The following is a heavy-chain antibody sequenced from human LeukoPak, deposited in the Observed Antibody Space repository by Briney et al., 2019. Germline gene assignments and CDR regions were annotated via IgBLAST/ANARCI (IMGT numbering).Heavy chain of an antibody. D-gene: IGHD3-16*01. J-gene: IGHJ4*02. CDR1: GFTFSSYW. CDR2: IKQDGSER. V-gene: IGHV3-7*01. CDR3: AKQRYGGEDY. Sequence: PGGSLRLSCAASGFTFSSYWMSWVRQAPGKGLEWVANIKQDGSERYYVDSLKGRFTISRDNAKNSLYLQMNSLRAEDTAVYYCAKQRYGGEDYWGQGTLVTVSS.